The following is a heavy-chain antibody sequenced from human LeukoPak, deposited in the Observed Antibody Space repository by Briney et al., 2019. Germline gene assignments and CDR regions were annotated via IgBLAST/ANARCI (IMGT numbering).Heavy chain of an antibody. CDR2: SNGSGGTT. Sequence: GGSLRLSCAASGFTFNNYAMNWVRQAPGKGLEWVSASNGSGGTTHYADSVKGRFTISRDNSKNTLYLQMSSLRAEDTAVYFCARVAYDSSGYYGDWGQGTLVTVSS. J-gene: IGHJ4*02. CDR1: GFTFNNYA. V-gene: IGHV3-23*01. D-gene: IGHD3-22*01. CDR3: ARVAYDSSGYYGD.